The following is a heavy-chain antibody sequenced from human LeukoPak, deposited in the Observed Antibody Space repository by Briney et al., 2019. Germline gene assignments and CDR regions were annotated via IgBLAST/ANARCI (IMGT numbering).Heavy chain of an antibody. D-gene: IGHD6-6*01. V-gene: IGHV5-51*01. CDR2: IYPGDSDT. CDR3: ASVPRRIAARGENWFDP. Sequence: GESLKISCKGSGYSFTSYWIGWVRQMPGKGLEWMGIIYPGDSDTRYSPSFQGQVTISADKSISTAYLQWSSLKAPDTAMYYCASVPRRIAARGENWFDPWGQGTLVTVSS. CDR1: GYSFTSYW. J-gene: IGHJ5*02.